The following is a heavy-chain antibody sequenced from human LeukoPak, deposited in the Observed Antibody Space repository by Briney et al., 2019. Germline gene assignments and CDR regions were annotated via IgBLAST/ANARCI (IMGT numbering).Heavy chain of an antibody. V-gene: IGHV4-34*01. D-gene: IGHD6-13*01. Sequence: SETLSLTCAVYGGSFSGYYWSWIRQPPGKGLEWIGEINHSGSTNYNPSLKSRVTISVDTSKNQFSLKLSSVTAADTAVYYCARGPKYSGSWYQPTADYYYGMDVWGQGTTVTVSS. J-gene: IGHJ6*02. CDR2: INHSGST. CDR3: ARGPKYSGSWYQPTADYYYGMDV. CDR1: GGSFSGYY.